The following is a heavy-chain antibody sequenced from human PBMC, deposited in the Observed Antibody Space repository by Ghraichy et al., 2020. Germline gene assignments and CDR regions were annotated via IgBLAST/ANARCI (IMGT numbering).Heavy chain of an antibody. J-gene: IGHJ4*02. CDR1: GGSISSSNW. D-gene: IGHD3-22*01. CDR2: IYHSGST. Sequence: SETLSLTCAVSGGSISSSNWWSWVRQPPGKGLEWIGEIYHSGSTNYNPSLKSRVTISVDKSKNQFSLKLSSVTAADTAVYYCARQNALIVVSGFDYWGQGTLVTVSS. V-gene: IGHV4-4*02. CDR3: ARQNALIVVSGFDY.